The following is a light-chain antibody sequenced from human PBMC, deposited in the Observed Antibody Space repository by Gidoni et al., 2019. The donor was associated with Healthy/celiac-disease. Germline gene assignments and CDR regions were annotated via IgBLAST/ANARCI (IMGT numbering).Light chain of an antibody. Sequence: DIQMTQSPSSLSASVGDRVTITCRASQSISSYLNWYQQKPGKAPKLLIYAASSLQSGVPSRFSGSGSGTDFTLTISSLQPEDFATYYCQQCYSTPPTFXXXTRLEIK. CDR1: QSISSY. CDR2: AAS. V-gene: IGKV1-39*01. CDR3: QQCYSTPPT. J-gene: IGKJ5*01.